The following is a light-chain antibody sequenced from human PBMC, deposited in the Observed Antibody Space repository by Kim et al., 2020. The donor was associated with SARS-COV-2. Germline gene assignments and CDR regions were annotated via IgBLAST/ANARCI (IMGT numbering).Light chain of an antibody. CDR3: QAWDSSTAV. Sequence: SVSPGQTASITCSVDKLGDKYACWYQQKPGQSPGLVIYQDSKRPSGIPERFSGSNSGNTATLTISGTQAMDEADYYCQAWDSSTAVFGGGTQLTVL. V-gene: IGLV3-1*01. CDR1: KLGDKY. J-gene: IGLJ2*01. CDR2: QDS.